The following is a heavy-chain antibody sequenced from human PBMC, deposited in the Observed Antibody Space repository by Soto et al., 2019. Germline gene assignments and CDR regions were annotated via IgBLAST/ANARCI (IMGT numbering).Heavy chain of an antibody. J-gene: IGHJ4*02. CDR3: ARDLTDRGYDY. Sequence: SETLSLTCTVSGGSISSYYWSWIRQPPGKGLEWIGYIYYSGSTNYNPSLKSRVTISVDTSKNQFSLKLSSVTAADTAVYYCARDLTDRGYDYWGQGTLVTVSS. CDR1: GGSISSYY. V-gene: IGHV4-59*01. CDR2: IYYSGST. D-gene: IGHD5-12*01.